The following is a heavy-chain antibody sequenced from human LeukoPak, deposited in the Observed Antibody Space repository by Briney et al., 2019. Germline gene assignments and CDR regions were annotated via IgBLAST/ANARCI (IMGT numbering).Heavy chain of an antibody. Sequence: GGSLRLSCAASGFTFSSYGMHWVRQAPGKGLEWVAVISYDGSNKYYADSVKGRFTISRDNSKNTLHLQMNSLRSEDTAVYYCARFAGLESIAARDAFDIWGQGTMVTVSS. J-gene: IGHJ3*02. D-gene: IGHD6-6*01. CDR2: ISYDGSNK. V-gene: IGHV3-30*03. CDR1: GFTFSSYG. CDR3: ARFAGLESIAARDAFDI.